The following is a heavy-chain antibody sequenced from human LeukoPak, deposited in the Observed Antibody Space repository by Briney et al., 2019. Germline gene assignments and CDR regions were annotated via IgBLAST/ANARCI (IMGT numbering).Heavy chain of an antibody. J-gene: IGHJ4*02. D-gene: IGHD6-19*01. CDR2: ISYDGSNK. Sequence: GRSLRLSCAASGFTFSSYAMHWVRQAPGKGLEWVAVISYDGSNKYYADSVKGRFTISRDNSKNTLYLQMNSLRAEDTAVYYCAREPLGSGWYLGLVHYYLDYWGQGTLVTVSS. CDR3: AREPLGSGWYLGLVHYYLDY. CDR1: GFTFSSYA. V-gene: IGHV3-30*04.